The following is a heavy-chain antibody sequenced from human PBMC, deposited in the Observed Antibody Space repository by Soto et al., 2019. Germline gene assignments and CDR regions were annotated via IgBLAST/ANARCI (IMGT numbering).Heavy chain of an antibody. V-gene: IGHV3-66*01. Sequence: GGSLRLSCAASGFTVSSNYMSWVRQAPGKGLEWVSLIYSGGSTYYADSVKGRFTISRDNSKNTLYLQMNSLRAEDTAVYYCAREYCSGGSCYFFDYWGQGTLVTVSS. CDR2: IYSGGST. D-gene: IGHD2-15*01. CDR1: GFTVSSNY. CDR3: AREYCSGGSCYFFDY. J-gene: IGHJ4*02.